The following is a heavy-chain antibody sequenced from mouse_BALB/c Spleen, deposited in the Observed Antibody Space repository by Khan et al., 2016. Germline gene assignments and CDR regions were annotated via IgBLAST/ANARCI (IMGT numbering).Heavy chain of an antibody. Sequence: VQLKQSGAEIVKPGASVKLSCTAAGFNIKDTYMHWVKQRPEQGLEWIGRIDPANGNTKYDPKFQGKATITADTSSNTAYLQLSSLTYEDTAVYSCASRGAYYDAMDYWGQGTSVTVSS. J-gene: IGHJ4*01. CDR1: GFNIKDTY. CDR3: ASRGAYYDAMDY. CDR2: IDPANGNT. V-gene: IGHV14-3*02. D-gene: IGHD3-1*01.